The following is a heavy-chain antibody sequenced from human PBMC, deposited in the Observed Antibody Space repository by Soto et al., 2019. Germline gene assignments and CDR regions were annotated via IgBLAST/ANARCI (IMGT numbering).Heavy chain of an antibody. Sequence: QVQLQESGPGLVKPSGTLSLACAVFGASISDDNWWSWVRQPPGKGLEWIGEIYRSGTTNYNSSLESRVTISMDKSRNQISLKLSSVAAADSAIYYCARQVGVPGTRGFDYWGQGTLVTVSS. D-gene: IGHD6-19*01. CDR1: GASISDDNW. V-gene: IGHV4-4*02. CDR2: IYRSGTT. J-gene: IGHJ4*02. CDR3: ARQVGVPGTRGFDY.